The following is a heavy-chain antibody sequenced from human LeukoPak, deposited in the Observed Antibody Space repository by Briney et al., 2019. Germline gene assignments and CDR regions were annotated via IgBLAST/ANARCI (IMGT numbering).Heavy chain of an antibody. CDR1: GGTFSSYA. Sequence: ASVKVSCKASGGTFSSYAISWVRQAPGQGLEWMGGIIPIFGTANYAQKFQGRVTITSDESTSTAYMELSSLRSEDTAVYYCARDNSVRDEAWWFNPRGQGTLVTVSS. V-gene: IGHV1-69*13. D-gene: IGHD5-24*01. CDR3: ARDNSVRDEAWWFNP. CDR2: IIPIFGTA. J-gene: IGHJ5*02.